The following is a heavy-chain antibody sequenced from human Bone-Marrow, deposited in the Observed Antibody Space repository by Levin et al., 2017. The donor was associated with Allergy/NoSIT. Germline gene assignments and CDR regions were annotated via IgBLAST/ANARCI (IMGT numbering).Heavy chain of an antibody. J-gene: IGHJ4*02. CDR3: ARGSTYDQVYTFLRWPRPFDL. CDR1: GDTFNNHD. V-gene: IGHV1-8*01. CDR2: ISPNNSKT. D-gene: IGHD2-21*01. Sequence: ASVKVSCKGFGDTFNNHDISWVRQAGGQGLEWMGRISPNNSKTDYAQKFQDRVTMTRNNSISTAYMELSSLTSEDAGVYYCARGSTYDQVYTFLRWPRPFDLWGQGSLLIVSS.